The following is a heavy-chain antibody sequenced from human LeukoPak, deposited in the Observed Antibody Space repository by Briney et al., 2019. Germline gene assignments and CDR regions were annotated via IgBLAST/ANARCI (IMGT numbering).Heavy chain of an antibody. J-gene: IGHJ4*02. CDR1: GGTFSSYA. D-gene: IGHD3-9*01. Sequence: SVKVSCKASGGTFSSYAISWVRQAPGQGLEWMGGIIPIFGTANYAQKFQGRVTITADKSTSTAYMELSSLRSEDTAVYYCARGDSGDILAVASYYFDYWGQGTLVTVSS. V-gene: IGHV1-69*06. CDR3: ARGDSGDILAVASYYFDY. CDR2: IIPIFGTA.